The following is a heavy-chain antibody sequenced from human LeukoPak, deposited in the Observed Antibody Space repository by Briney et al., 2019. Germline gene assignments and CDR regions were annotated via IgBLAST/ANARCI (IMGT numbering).Heavy chain of an antibody. V-gene: IGHV3-21*01. D-gene: IGHD6-19*01. J-gene: IGHJ4*02. CDR2: ISSSSSYI. CDR3: ASIAVAGHLDY. CDR1: GFTFSSYS. Sequence: GGSLRLSCAASGFTFSSYSMNWVRQAPGKGLEWVSSISSSSSYIYYADSVKGRFTISRDNAKNSLYLQMNSLRAEDRAVYYCASIAVAGHLDYWGQGTLVTVSS.